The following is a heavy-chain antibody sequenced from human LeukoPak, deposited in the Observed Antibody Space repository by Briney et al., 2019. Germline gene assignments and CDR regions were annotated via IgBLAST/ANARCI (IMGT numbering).Heavy chain of an antibody. Sequence: GGSLRLSCAASGFTFSSYAMSWVRQAPGKGLEWVSAISGSGGSTYYADSVKGRFTISRENAKNFLYLQMNSLRAGDTAVYYCARGNILTGYEFWGRGTLVTVSS. CDR1: GFTFSSYA. J-gene: IGHJ4*02. V-gene: IGHV3-23*01. CDR3: ARGNILTGYEF. D-gene: IGHD3-9*01. CDR2: ISGSGGST.